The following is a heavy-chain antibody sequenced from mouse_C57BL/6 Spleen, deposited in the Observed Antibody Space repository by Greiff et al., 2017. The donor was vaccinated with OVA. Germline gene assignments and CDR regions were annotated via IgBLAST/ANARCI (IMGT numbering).Heavy chain of an antibody. CDR2: IYPRSGNT. J-gene: IGHJ2*01. CDR1: GYTFTSYG. Sequence: QVQLKQSGAELARPGASVKLSCKASGYTFTSYGISWVKQRTGQGLEWIGEIYPRSGNTYYNEKFKGKATLTADKSSSTAYMALRSLTSEDSAVYFCARRGITTVVLDYWGQGTTLTVSS. CDR3: ARRGITTVVLDY. D-gene: IGHD1-1*01. V-gene: IGHV1-81*01.